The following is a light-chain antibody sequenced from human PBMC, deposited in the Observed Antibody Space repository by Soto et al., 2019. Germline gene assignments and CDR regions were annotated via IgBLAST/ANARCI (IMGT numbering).Light chain of an antibody. J-gene: IGKJ4*01. CDR3: QQYNSYSALT. V-gene: IGKV1-5*03. CDR2: KAS. Sequence: DIQMTQSPSTLSASVGDRVTITCRASQSISNWLAWHQQKPGKAPKLLIYKASSLESGVPSRFSGSGSGTEFTLTISSLQPDDFATYYCQQYNSYSALTFGGGTKVDIK. CDR1: QSISNW.